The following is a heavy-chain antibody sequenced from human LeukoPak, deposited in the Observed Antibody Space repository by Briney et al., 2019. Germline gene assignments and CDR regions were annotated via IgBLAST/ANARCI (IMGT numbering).Heavy chain of an antibody. V-gene: IGHV4-59*01. D-gene: IGHD3-10*01. J-gene: IGHJ4*02. Sequence: ASETLSLTCTVSGGSISSYYWSWIRQPPGKGLEWIGYIYYSGSTNYNPSLKGRVTISVDTSKNQFSLKLSSVTAADTAVYYCARSTYGSGSDYWGQGTLVTVSS. CDR2: IYYSGST. CDR3: ARSTYGSGSDY. CDR1: GGSISSYY.